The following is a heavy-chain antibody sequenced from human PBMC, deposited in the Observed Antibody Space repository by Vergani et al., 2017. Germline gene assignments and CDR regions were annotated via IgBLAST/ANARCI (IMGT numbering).Heavy chain of an antibody. Sequence: QVQLVQSGAEVKKPGSSVKVSCKASGGTFSSYAISWVRQAPGQGLEWMGRIIPIFGTANYAQKFQGRVTITADESTSTAYMELSSLRSEDTAVYYCARDHWELWGVGYYFDYWGQGTLVTVSS. CDR1: GGTFSSYA. D-gene: IGHD1-7*01. CDR2: IIPIFGTA. CDR3: ARDHWELWGVGYYFDY. V-gene: IGHV1-69*13. J-gene: IGHJ4*02.